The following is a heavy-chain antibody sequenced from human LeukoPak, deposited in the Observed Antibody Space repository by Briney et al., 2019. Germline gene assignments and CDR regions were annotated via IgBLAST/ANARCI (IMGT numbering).Heavy chain of an antibody. CDR2: ISSSSSYI. D-gene: IGHD1-26*01. V-gene: IGHV3-21*01. CDR3: ARVTRRELPGPFDY. CDR1: GFTFSSYS. J-gene: IGHJ4*02. Sequence: GGSLRLSCAASGFTFSSYSINWVRQAPGKGLEWVSSISSSSSYIYYADSVKGRFTISRDNAKNSLYLQMNSLRAEDTAVYYCARVTRRELPGPFDYWGQGTLVAVSS.